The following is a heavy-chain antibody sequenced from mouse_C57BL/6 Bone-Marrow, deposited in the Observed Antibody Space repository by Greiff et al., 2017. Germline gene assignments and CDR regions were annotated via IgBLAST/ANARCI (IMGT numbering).Heavy chain of an antibody. CDR3: ARSLYDYVDFCWYFDV. D-gene: IGHD2-4*01. V-gene: IGHV3-6*01. CDR1: GYSITSGYY. J-gene: IGHJ1*03. Sequence: EVQLQQSGPGLVKPSQSLSLTCSVTGYSITSGYYWNWIRQFPGNKLEWMGYISYDGSNNYNPSLKNRISITSDTSKNQFFLKLNSVTTEDTATYYCARSLYDYVDFCWYFDVWGTGTRSPSPQ. CDR2: ISYDGSN.